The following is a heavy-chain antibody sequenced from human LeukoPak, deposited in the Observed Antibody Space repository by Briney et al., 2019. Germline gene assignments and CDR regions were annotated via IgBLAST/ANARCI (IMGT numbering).Heavy chain of an antibody. V-gene: IGHV3-30*18. J-gene: IGHJ4*02. D-gene: IGHD3-10*01. Sequence: PGGSLRLSCAASGFTFSSYGMHWVRQALGKGLEWVAVISYDGSNKYYADSVKGRFTISRDKSKKTLYLQMDSLRTEDTAVYYCAKDVYGSGSSPGDYWGQGTLVTVTS. CDR1: GFTFSSYG. CDR2: ISYDGSNK. CDR3: AKDVYGSGSSPGDY.